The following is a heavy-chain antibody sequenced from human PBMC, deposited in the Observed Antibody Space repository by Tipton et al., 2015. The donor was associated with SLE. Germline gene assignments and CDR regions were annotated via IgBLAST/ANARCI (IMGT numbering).Heavy chain of an antibody. CDR3: ARDRQYSPSLFDP. J-gene: IGHJ5*02. D-gene: IGHD5-12*01. V-gene: IGHV4-31*03. CDR1: GGSISSSSYY. Sequence: TLSLTCTVSGGSISSSSYYWGWIRQLPGKGLEWIGYMYYFTSSYYNPSLKSRVTFSSDTSKNQFSLKLTSVTAADTAIYFCARDRQYSPSLFDPWGQGTLVTVSS. CDR2: MYYFTSS.